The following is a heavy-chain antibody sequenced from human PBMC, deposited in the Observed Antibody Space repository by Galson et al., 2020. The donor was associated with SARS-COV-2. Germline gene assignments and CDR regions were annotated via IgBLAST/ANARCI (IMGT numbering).Heavy chain of an antibody. D-gene: IGHD2-2*01. CDR2: IKSKSNSYAT. CDR1: GFTFSGSA. CDR3: TSGYCSSSTCYPEFDP. V-gene: IGHV3-73*01. J-gene: IGHJ5*02. Sequence: GGSLRLFCASSGFTFSGSAIHWVRQASGKGLEWVGRIKSKSNSYATAYAASVKGRFTMSRDDSKNTAYLQMNSLKTEDTALYYCTSGYCSSSTCYPEFDPWGQGTLVTVSS.